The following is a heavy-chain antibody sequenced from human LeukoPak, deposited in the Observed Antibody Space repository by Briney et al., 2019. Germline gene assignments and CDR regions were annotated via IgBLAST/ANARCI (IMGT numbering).Heavy chain of an antibody. CDR3: ARDRDGMDV. V-gene: IGHV3-7*01. Sequence: GGSLRLSCAASGFTSSSYWMSWVRQAPGKGLEWVANIKQDGSEKYYVDSVKGRFTISRDNAKNSLYLQMNSLRAEDTAVYYCARDRDGMDVWGQGTTVTVSS. J-gene: IGHJ6*02. CDR1: GFTSSSYW. CDR2: IKQDGSEK.